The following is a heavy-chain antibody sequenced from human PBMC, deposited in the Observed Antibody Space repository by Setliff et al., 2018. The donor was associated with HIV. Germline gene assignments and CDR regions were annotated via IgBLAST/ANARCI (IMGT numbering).Heavy chain of an antibody. CDR2: INYRGVT. Sequence: SETLSLTCTVSGGSISTYYWNWIRQSPGTGLEWIGDINYRGVTYYNPSLKSRVTFSLDTSKNQFSLTLTSVTAADTAVYYCARDSNPAGPPGYEYARRGAFDLWGPGTPVTVSS. V-gene: IGHV4-59*01. CDR1: GGSISTYY. CDR3: ARDSNPAGPPGYEYARRGAFDL. D-gene: IGHD5-12*01. J-gene: IGHJ3*01.